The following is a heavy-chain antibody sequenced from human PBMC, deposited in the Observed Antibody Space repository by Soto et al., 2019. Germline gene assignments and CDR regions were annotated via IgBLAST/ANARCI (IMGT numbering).Heavy chain of an antibody. CDR3: AKGRGVFWSSPETS. D-gene: IGHD3-3*01. J-gene: IGHJ5*02. CDR2: ISGSGRST. V-gene: IGHV3-23*01. Sequence: GGSLRLSCSASGFSVSDYTMTWLRQAPRKGLQWVSAISGSGRSTYYTDSVKGRFTISRDISRNTLYLQMNSLRAEDTAVYYCAKGRGVFWSSPETSWGQGTLVTVSS. CDR1: GFSVSDYT.